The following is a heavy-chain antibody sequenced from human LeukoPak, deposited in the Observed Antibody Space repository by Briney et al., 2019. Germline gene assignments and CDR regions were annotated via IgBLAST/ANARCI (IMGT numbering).Heavy chain of an antibody. J-gene: IGHJ4*02. CDR1: GGSISSYY. D-gene: IGHD6-6*01. Sequence: SETLSLTCTVSGGSISSYYRSWIRQPAGKGLEWIGRIYTSGSTNYNPSLKSRVTMSVDTSKNQFSLKLSSVTAADTAVYYCARDRSSIAARPRGAFDYWGQGTLVTVSS. CDR3: ARDRSSIAARPRGAFDY. V-gene: IGHV4-4*07. CDR2: IYTSGST.